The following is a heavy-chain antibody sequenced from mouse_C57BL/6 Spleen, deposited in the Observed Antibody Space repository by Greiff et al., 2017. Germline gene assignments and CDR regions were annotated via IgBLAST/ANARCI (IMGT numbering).Heavy chain of an antibody. CDR2: INPSNGGT. CDR3: ARDSSGHAWFAY. V-gene: IGHV1-53*01. J-gene: IGHJ3*01. CDR1: GYTFTSYW. D-gene: IGHD3-2*02. Sequence: QVQLQQPGTELVKPGASVKLSCKASGYTFTSYWMHWVKQRPGQGLEWIGKINPSNGGTNYNEKFKGKATLTVDKSSSTAYMQLSSLTSEDSAVYYCARDSSGHAWFAYWGQGTLVTVSA.